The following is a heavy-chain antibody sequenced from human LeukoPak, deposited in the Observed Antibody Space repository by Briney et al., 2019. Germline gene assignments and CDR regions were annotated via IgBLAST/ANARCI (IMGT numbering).Heavy chain of an antibody. CDR1: GFTFSSYW. V-gene: IGHV3-7*01. CDR2: IKQDGSEK. J-gene: IGHJ6*03. CDR3: ARRKFSGSYSSYYYYYYMDV. Sequence: QPGGSLRLSCAASGFTFSSYWMSWVRQAPGKGLEWVANIKQDGSEKYYVDSVKGRFTISRDNAKNSLHLQMNSLRAEDTAVYYCARRKFSGSYSSYYYYYYMDVWGKGTTVTVSS. D-gene: IGHD1-26*01.